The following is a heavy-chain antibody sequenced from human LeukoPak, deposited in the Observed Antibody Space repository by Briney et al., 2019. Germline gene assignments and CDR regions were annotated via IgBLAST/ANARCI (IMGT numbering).Heavy chain of an antibody. Sequence: PGGSLRLSCEASTFTFSTYWMHWVRQAPGKGLVWVSYINGDGSSSNYADSAKGRLTISRDNAKNTLYLQMNSLRAEDTAVCYCATGSGTYYDSWGQGTLVTVSS. J-gene: IGHJ4*02. CDR1: TFTFSTYW. CDR2: INGDGSSS. V-gene: IGHV3-74*01. D-gene: IGHD3-10*01. CDR3: ATGSGTYYDS.